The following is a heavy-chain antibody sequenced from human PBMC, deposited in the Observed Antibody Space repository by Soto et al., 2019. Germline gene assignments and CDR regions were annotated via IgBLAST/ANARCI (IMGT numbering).Heavy chain of an antibody. D-gene: IGHD2-2*01. V-gene: IGHV1-69*13. CDR2: IIPIFGTA. J-gene: IGHJ6*02. Sequence: SVKVSCKASGGTLSSYAISWVRQAPGQGLEWMGGIIPIFGTANYAQKFQGRVTITADESTSTAYMELSSLRSEDTAVYYCARAIVVPAAKTNDYYYYYGMDVWGQGTTVTVSS. CDR1: GGTLSSYA. CDR3: ARAIVVPAAKTNDYYYYYGMDV.